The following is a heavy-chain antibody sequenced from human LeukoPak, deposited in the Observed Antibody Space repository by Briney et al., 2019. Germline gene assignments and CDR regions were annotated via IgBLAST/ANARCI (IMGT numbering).Heavy chain of an antibody. Sequence: GGSLRLSCAASGFSFSNYDMHWVRQVAGKGLEWVSSIGTIGDTFYPGSVKGGFTISRENAKNSLYLQMNSLRAGDTAVYYCARATVIGDVPVPGYMDVWGKGTTVTVSS. V-gene: IGHV3-13*01. J-gene: IGHJ6*03. D-gene: IGHD2-21*01. CDR1: GFSFSNYD. CDR3: ARATVIGDVPVPGYMDV. CDR2: IGTIGDT.